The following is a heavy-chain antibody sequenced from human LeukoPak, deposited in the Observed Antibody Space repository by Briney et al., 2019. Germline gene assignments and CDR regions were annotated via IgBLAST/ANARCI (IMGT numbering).Heavy chain of an antibody. D-gene: IGHD3-22*01. J-gene: IGHJ4*02. CDR2: INPNSGGT. CDR1: GYTFTGYY. Sequence: WASVKVSCKASGYTFTGYYMHWVRQAPGQGLEWMGWINPNSGGTNYAQKFQGRVTTTRDTSISTAYMELGRLRSDDTAVYYCASISHYDSSGYYYPAYWGQGTLVTVSS. V-gene: IGHV1-2*02. CDR3: ASISHYDSSGYYYPAY.